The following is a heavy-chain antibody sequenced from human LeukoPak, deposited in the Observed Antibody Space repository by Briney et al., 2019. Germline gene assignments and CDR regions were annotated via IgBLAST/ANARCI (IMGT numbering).Heavy chain of an antibody. Sequence: GGSLRLSCAASGFTFSSYSMNWVRQAPGKGLEWVSSISSSSSYIYYADSVKGRFTISRDNAKNSLYLQMNSLRAEDTAVYYCASWPVQLEGDDAFDIWGQGTMVTVSS. CDR1: GFTFSSYS. CDR3: ASWPVQLEGDDAFDI. J-gene: IGHJ3*02. V-gene: IGHV3-21*01. CDR2: ISSSSSYI. D-gene: IGHD1-1*01.